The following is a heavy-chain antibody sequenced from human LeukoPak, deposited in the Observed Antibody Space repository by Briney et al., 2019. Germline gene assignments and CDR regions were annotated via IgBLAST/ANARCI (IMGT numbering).Heavy chain of an antibody. J-gene: IGHJ4*02. CDR2: IYYSGNT. CDR1: GVSISSSNSY. V-gene: IGHV4-39*01. D-gene: IGHD3/OR15-3a*01. Sequence: SETLSLTCTVSGVSISSSNSYWGWIRQPPGKGLEWIGSIYYSGNTYYNAFLKSQVSISIDTSKNQFSLRLTSVTAADTAVYYCARQTGSGLFILPGGQGTLVTASS. CDR3: ARQTGSGLFILP.